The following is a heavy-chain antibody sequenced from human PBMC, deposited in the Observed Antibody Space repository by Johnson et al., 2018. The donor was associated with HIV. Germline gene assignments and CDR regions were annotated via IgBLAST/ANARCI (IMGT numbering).Heavy chain of an antibody. CDR2: ISYDGSNK. Sequence: LGVSCAASGFTFSSYAMHWVRQAPGKGLEWVAVISYDGSNKYYADSVKGRFTISRDNSKNTVFLQMNSLRSDDTAVYFCARDQAYRSSWAFSFDIWGQGTMVIVSS. D-gene: IGHD6-13*01. CDR1: GFTFSSYA. J-gene: IGHJ3*02. V-gene: IGHV3-30*04. CDR3: ARDQAYRSSWAFSFDI.